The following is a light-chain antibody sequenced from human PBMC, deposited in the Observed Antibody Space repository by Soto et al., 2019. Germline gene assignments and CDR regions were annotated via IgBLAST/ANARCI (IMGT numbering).Light chain of an antibody. CDR3: MQALQSPYT. J-gene: IGKJ2*01. CDR2: LGS. Sequence: DIVMTQSPLSLPVTPGEPASISCRSSQSLLYSYGYNYLDGYLQKPVQSPHLLIYLGSDRASGVPDRFSGSGSVTEFTLKISRVEAEDVGVYYCMQALQSPYTFGQGTKLESK. CDR1: QSLLYSYGYNY. V-gene: IGKV2-28*01.